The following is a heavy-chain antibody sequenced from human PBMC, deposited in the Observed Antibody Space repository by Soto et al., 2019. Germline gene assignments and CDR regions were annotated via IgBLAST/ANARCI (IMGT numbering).Heavy chain of an antibody. Sequence: QVQLVQSGAEVRKPGASVKVSCKASGYTFTSYAISWVRQAPGQGLEWMGWISAYNGNTNYAQKLQGRVTMTTDTATSTAYRELRSLRSDDTAVYYCARDLAAGTCDYWGQGTLVTVSS. CDR1: GYTFTSYA. V-gene: IGHV1-18*01. D-gene: IGHD6-13*01. CDR3: ARDLAAGTCDY. CDR2: ISAYNGNT. J-gene: IGHJ4*02.